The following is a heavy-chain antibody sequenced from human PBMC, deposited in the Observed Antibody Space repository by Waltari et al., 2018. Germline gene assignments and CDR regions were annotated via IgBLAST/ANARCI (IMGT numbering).Heavy chain of an antibody. Sequence: QVQLQESGPGLVKPSETLSLTCAVSGYSISSGYYWGWIRQPPGKGLEWIGSIYHSGSTYYNPSLKSRVTISVDTSKNQFSLKLSSVTAADTAVYYCARDSTEQQLGGDAFDIWGQGTMVTVSS. V-gene: IGHV4-38-2*02. CDR1: GYSISSGYY. D-gene: IGHD6-13*01. J-gene: IGHJ3*02. CDR2: IYHSGST. CDR3: ARDSTEQQLGGDAFDI.